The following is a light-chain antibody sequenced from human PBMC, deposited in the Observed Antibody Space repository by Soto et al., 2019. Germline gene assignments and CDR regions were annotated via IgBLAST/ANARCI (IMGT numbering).Light chain of an antibody. CDR1: QSVSSY. J-gene: IGKJ5*01. V-gene: IGKV3-11*01. CDR3: QQRSIWPIT. Sequence: EIVLTQSPATLSLSPGERATLSCRASQSVSSYLAWYQQKPGQAPRLLISDASNRATGIPARFSGSGSGTDFTLTISSLEPEDFAVYYCQQRSIWPITFGQGTRLEMK. CDR2: DAS.